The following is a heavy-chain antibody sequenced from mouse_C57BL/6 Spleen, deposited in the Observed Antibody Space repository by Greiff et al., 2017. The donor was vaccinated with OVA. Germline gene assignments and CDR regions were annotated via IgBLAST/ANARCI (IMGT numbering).Heavy chain of an antibody. J-gene: IGHJ4*01. CDR2: ISSGGDYI. CDR1: GFTFSSYA. CDR3: TRVPENYAMDY. D-gene: IGHD6-1*01. V-gene: IGHV5-9-1*02. Sequence: EVKLMESGEGLVKPGGSLKLSCAASGFTFSSYAMSWVRQTPEKRLEWVAYISSGGDYIYYADTVKGRFTISRDNARNTLYLQMSSLKSEDTAMYYCTRVPENYAMDYWGQGTSVTVSS.